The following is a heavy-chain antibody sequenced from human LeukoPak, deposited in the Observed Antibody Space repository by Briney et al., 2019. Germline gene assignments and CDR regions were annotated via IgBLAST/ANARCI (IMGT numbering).Heavy chain of an antibody. V-gene: IGHV4-61*08. CDR1: GGSVSSSGYY. J-gene: IGHJ4*02. CDR3: ARAILRLGELSSSFFDY. D-gene: IGHD3-16*02. CDR2: IHYSGST. Sequence: SETLSLTCSVSGGSVSSSGYYWSWIRQPPGKGLEWIGYIHYSGSTNYNPSLKTRVTISIDTSKNQFSLKLSSVTAADTAVYYCARAILRLGELSSSFFDYWGQGTLVTVSS.